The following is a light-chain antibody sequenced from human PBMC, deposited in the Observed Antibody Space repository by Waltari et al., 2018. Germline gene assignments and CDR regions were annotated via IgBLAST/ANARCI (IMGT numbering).Light chain of an antibody. V-gene: IGKV3-20*01. CDR1: QSVGRT. CDR3: QHYVRLPAT. Sequence: EIVLTQSPGTLSLSPGERATLACLASQSVGRTLAWYQQKPGRAPRLLIFGASSRASGIPDRFSGSGSGTDFSLTISRLEPEDFAVYYCQHYVRLPATFGQGTKVEIK. CDR2: GAS. J-gene: IGKJ1*01.